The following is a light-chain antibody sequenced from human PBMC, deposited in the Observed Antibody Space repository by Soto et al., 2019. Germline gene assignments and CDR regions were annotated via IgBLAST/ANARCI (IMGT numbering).Light chain of an antibody. CDR2: QDS. CDR3: QAWDSSTAGV. J-gene: IGLJ2*01. CDR1: KLGDKY. V-gene: IGLV3-1*01. Sequence: SYELTQPPSVSVSPGQTASITCSGAKLGDKYACWYQQKPGQSHVLVIYQDSKRPSGIPERFSGSNSGNTATLTISGTQAMDEADYYCQAWDSSTAGVFGGGTKLTVL.